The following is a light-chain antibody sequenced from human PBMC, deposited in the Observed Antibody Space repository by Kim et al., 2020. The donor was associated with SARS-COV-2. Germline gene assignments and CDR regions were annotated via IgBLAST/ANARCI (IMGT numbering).Light chain of an antibody. CDR1: SRSESASYY. J-gene: IGLJ3*02. Sequence: GGTATLTCGLSSRSESASYYPSCYQQTPGQAPRPLIYSTNTRSSGVPDRFSGSILGNKAALTITGAQADDESDYYCVLYMGSGIWVFGGGTKLTVL. CDR2: STN. V-gene: IGLV8-61*01. CDR3: VLYMGSGIWV.